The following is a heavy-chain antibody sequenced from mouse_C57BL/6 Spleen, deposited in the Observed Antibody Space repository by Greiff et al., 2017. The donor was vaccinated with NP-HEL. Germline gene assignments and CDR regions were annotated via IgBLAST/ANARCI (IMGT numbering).Heavy chain of an antibody. CDR2: IDPSDSYT. J-gene: IGHJ1*03. CDR3: ARSYYGSSYRYFDV. D-gene: IGHD1-1*01. V-gene: IGHV1-50*01. Sequence: VQLQQPGAELVKPGASVKLSCKASGYTFTSYWMQWVKQRPGQGLEWIGEIDPSDSYTNYNQKFKGKATLTVDTSSSTAYMQRSSLTSEDSAVYYCARSYYGSSYRYFDVWGTGTTVTVSS. CDR1: GYTFTSYW.